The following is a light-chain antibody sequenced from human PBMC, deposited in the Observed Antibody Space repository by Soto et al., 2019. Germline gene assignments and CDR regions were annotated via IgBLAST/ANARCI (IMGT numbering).Light chain of an antibody. Sequence: EIVMTQSPATLSVSPGERATLSCRASQSVSSNLAWYQQRRGQAPRLLIYGASTRATGIPARFSGSGSGTEFTLTISSLQSEDFAVYYCQQYNTWPLFTFGPWTRVDMK. V-gene: IGKV3-15*01. CDR3: QQYNTWPLFT. CDR2: GAS. CDR1: QSVSSN. J-gene: IGKJ3*01.